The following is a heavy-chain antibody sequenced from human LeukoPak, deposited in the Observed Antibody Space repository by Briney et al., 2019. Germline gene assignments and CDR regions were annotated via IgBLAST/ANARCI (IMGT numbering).Heavy chain of an antibody. V-gene: IGHV1-46*01. CDR2: INPSGGST. D-gene: IGHD6-6*01. CDR1: GYTFTSYY. CDR3: ARGMGIAARQGNYYYGMDV. Sequence: ASVKVSCKASGYTFTSYYMHWVRQAPGQGLEWMGIINPSGGSTSYAQKFQGRVTMTRDTSTSTVYMELSRLRSDDTAVYYCARGMGIAARQGNYYYGMDVWGQGTTVTVSS. J-gene: IGHJ6*02.